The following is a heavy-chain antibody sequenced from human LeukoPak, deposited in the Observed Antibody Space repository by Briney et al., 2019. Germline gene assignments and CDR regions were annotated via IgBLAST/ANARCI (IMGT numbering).Heavy chain of an antibody. CDR2: INAGNGNT. J-gene: IGHJ5*02. Sequence: VASVKVSCKASGYTFTSYAMHWVRQAPGQRLEWMGWINAGNGNTKYSQKFQGRVTITRDTSASTAYMELSSLRSEDTAVYYCARGGVGRYCSGGSCYDWFDPWGQGTLVTVSS. CDR3: ARGGVGRYCSGGSCYDWFDP. V-gene: IGHV1-3*01. D-gene: IGHD2-15*01. CDR1: GYTFTSYA.